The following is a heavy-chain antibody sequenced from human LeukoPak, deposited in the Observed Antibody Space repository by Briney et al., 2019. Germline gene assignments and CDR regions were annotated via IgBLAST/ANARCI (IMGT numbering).Heavy chain of an antibody. V-gene: IGHV3-21*01. CDR2: ISSTSIYK. J-gene: IGHJ4*02. CDR3: ARDPRIYCTNGICRDDYFDN. Sequence: GGSLRLSCAASEFTFSTYNMNWVRQAPGKGLEWVSSISSTSIYKYYADPVKGRFTISRDNAKDSLFLQMNSLRAEDTAIYYCARDPRIYCTNGICRDDYFDNWGQGTLVTVSS. D-gene: IGHD2-8*01. CDR1: EFTFSTYN.